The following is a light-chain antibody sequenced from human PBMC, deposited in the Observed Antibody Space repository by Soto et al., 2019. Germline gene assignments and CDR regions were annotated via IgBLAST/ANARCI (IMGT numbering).Light chain of an antibody. Sequence: QSVLTQPPSASGTPGQRVTISCSGSSSNIGGYYVSWYQQLPGTAPKVLIYRNNQRPSGVPDRFSGSKSGTSASLAISGLRSDDEADYYCAAWDVSLSGYVFGTGTKVTVL. CDR3: AAWDVSLSGYV. V-gene: IGLV1-47*01. CDR2: RNN. J-gene: IGLJ1*01. CDR1: SSNIGGYY.